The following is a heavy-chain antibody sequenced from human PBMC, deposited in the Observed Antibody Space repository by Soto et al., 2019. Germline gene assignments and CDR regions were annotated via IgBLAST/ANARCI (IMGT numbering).Heavy chain of an antibody. J-gene: IGHJ4*02. CDR1: GGSMSGYY. Sequence: SETLSLTCSVSGGSMSGYYWTWIRQPPGKALEWIGHIYYSGSTNYNPSLKSRVSISIDTSKSQFSLRLTSVTAADTAVYYCARAPSGRTDFDYWGQGALVTVSS. V-gene: IGHV4-59*01. CDR2: IYYSGST. CDR3: ARAPSGRTDFDY. D-gene: IGHD1-26*01.